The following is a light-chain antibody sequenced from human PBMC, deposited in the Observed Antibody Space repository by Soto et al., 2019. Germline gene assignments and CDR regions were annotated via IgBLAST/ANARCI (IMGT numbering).Light chain of an antibody. J-gene: IGLJ2*01. CDR3: SSYTSSSTLVV. CDR2: EVS. V-gene: IGLV2-14*01. CDR1: SSDVGGYNY. Sequence: QSALTQPASVSGSPGQSITISCTGTSSDVGGYNYVSWYQQHPGKAPKLLIYEVSNRPSGVSNRFSGSKSGNTASLTISGLQAEDEADSCCSSYTSSSTLVVFGGGTKLTVL.